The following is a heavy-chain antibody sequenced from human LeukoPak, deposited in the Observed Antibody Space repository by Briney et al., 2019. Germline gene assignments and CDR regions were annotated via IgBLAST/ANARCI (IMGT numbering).Heavy chain of an antibody. Sequence: ASVKVSCKASGYTFTGYYIHWVRQAPGQGLEWMGRINPNSGGTNYAQKFQGRVTMTRDTSISTAYMELSRLRSDDTAVYYCARRQQLVGFDYWGQGTLVTVSS. CDR1: GYTFTGYY. V-gene: IGHV1-2*06. D-gene: IGHD6-13*01. J-gene: IGHJ4*02. CDR3: ARRQQLVGFDY. CDR2: INPNSGGT.